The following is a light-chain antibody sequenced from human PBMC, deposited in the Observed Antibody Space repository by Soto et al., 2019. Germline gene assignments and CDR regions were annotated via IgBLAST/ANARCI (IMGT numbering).Light chain of an antibody. CDR2: EVS. J-gene: IGLJ2*01. CDR1: SSDVGGYNY. V-gene: IGLV2-8*01. CDR3: SSYAGSNSHVL. Sequence: QSALTQPPSASGSPGQSVTISCTGTSSDVGGYNYVSWYQQRPAKAPKLVIYEVSKRPSGVPDRFSGSKSGNTASLTVSGLQAEDEADYYCSSYAGSNSHVLFGGGTKLTVL.